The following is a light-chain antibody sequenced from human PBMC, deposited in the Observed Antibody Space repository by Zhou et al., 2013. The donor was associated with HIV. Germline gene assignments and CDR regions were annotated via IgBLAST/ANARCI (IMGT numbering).Light chain of an antibody. Sequence: TQSPSTLSASVGDRVTITCRASQSIGSWLAWYQQKPGQAPRLLIYGASSRATGIPDRFNGSGSGTDFTLTISRLEPEDFAVYFCQHRGTFGQGATVEI. CDR1: QSIGSW. CDR3: QHRGT. V-gene: IGKV3-20*01. CDR2: GAS. J-gene: IGKJ1*01.